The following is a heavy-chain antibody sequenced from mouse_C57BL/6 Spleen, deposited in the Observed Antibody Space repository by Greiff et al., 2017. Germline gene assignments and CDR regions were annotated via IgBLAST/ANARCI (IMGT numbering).Heavy chain of an antibody. J-gene: IGHJ2*01. CDR1: GYAFSSSW. CDR3: SRGGYGRVYYFDY. V-gene: IGHV1-82*01. D-gene: IGHD2-2*01. CDR2: IYPGDGDT. Sequence: QVQLKESGPELVKPGASVKISCKASGYAFSSSWMNWVKQRPGKGLEWIGRIYPGDGDTNYNGKFKGKATLTADKSSSTAYMQLSSLTSEASAVYFCSRGGYGRVYYFDYWGQGTTLTVSS.